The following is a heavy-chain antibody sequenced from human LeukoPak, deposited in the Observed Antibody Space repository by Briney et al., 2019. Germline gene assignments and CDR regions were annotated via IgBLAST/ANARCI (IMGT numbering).Heavy chain of an antibody. CDR3: AKDISVGATPYYFDY. J-gene: IGHJ4*02. Sequence: TGGSLRLSCAASGFTFDDYAMHWVRQAPGKGLEWVSGIIWNSGSIGYAVSVKGRFTISRDNAKNSLYLQMNSLRAEDTALYYCAKDISVGATPYYFDYWGQGTLVTVSS. D-gene: IGHD1-26*01. CDR2: IIWNSGSI. V-gene: IGHV3-9*01. CDR1: GFTFDDYA.